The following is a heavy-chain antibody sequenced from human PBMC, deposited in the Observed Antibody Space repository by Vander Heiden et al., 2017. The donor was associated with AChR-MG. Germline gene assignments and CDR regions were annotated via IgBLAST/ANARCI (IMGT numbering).Heavy chain of an antibody. CDR3: ARGGRYSGYDLGFDY. Sequence: QVQLVESGGGVVQPGRSLRLSCAASGFTFSSYAMHWVRQAPGKGLEWVAVISYDGSNKYYADSVKGRFTISRDNSKNTLYLQMNSLRAEDTAVYYCARGGRYSGYDLGFDYWGKGTLVTVSS. D-gene: IGHD5-12*01. V-gene: IGHV3-30-3*01. CDR2: ISYDGSNK. J-gene: IGHJ4*02. CDR1: GFTFSSYA.